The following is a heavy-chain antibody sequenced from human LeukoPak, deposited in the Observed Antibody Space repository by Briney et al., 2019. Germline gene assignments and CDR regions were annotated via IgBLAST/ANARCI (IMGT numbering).Heavy chain of an antibody. Sequence: GGSLRLSCAASGFTFSSYSMNWVRQAPGKGLEWVSSISSSSSYIYYADSVKGRFTISRGNAKNSLYLQMNSLRAEDTAIYYCAKGHRAGQPYYDNTGSGFDYWGQGILVTVSS. V-gene: IGHV3-21*04. CDR3: AKGHRAGQPYYDNTGSGFDY. J-gene: IGHJ4*02. CDR1: GFTFSSYS. D-gene: IGHD3-22*01. CDR2: ISSSSSYI.